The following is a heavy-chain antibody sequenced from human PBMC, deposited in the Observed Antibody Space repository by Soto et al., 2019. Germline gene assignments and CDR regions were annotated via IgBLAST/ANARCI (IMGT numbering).Heavy chain of an antibody. CDR1: GFTVSSNY. CDR3: ARDRGYGDYDRYFDL. J-gene: IGHJ2*01. V-gene: IGHV3-66*01. D-gene: IGHD4-17*01. Sequence: EVQLVESGGGLVQPGGSLRLSCAASGFTVSSNYMSWVRQAPGKGLEWVSVIYSGGSTYYADSVKGRFTISRDNSKNTLYLQMNSLRAEDTAVYYCARDRGYGDYDRYFDLWGRGTPVTVSS. CDR2: IYSGGST.